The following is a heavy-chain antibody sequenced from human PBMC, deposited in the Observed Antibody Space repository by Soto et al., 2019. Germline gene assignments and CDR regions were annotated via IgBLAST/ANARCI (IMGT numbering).Heavy chain of an antibody. D-gene: IGHD3-10*01. CDR3: ARGRGITMVRGVIIRTPWFDP. V-gene: IGHV4-34*01. Sequence: PSETLSLTCAVYGGSFSGYYWSWIRQPPGKGLEWIGEINHSGSTNYNPSLKSRVTISVDTSKNQFSLKLSSVTAADTAVYYCARGRGITMVRGVIIRTPWFDPWGQGTLVTVSS. J-gene: IGHJ5*02. CDR2: INHSGST. CDR1: GGSFSGYY.